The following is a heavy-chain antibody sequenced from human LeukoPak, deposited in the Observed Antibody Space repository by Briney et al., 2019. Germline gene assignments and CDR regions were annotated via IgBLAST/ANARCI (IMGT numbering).Heavy chain of an antibody. V-gene: IGHV4-59*01. CDR2: VSSTGNT. Sequence: PSETLSLTCTVARVSINAYYWTWIRQPPGKGLEWIGYVSSTGNTNSNPSLRSRVSMSIDASKKQFSLRLNSVTAADTAVYYCARPYYGHSVGDAYDVWGQGTLVTVSS. CDR3: ARPYYGHSVGDAYDV. D-gene: IGHD4-17*01. CDR1: RVSINAYY. J-gene: IGHJ3*01.